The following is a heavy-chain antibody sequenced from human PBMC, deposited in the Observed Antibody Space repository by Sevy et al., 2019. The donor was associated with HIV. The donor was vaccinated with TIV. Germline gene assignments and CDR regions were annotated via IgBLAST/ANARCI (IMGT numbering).Heavy chain of an antibody. CDR3: ARGPLFSPEYCSGGTCPTIDY. J-gene: IGHJ4*02. Sequence: SETLSLTCAVSGVSFSDYYWAWIRQPHGKGLEWIGEVSQSGSANYNPSLRSRVIMSLDTSNNHFSLKLTSVTAADTAVYYCARGPLFSPEYCSGGTCPTIDYWSQGTLVTVSS. CDR1: GVSFSDYY. CDR2: VSQSGSA. V-gene: IGHV4-34*01. D-gene: IGHD2-15*01.